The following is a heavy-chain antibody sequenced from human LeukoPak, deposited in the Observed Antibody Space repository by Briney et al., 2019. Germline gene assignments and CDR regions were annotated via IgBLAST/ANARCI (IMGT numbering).Heavy chain of an antibody. CDR2: IYYSGST. V-gene: IGHV4-39*01. D-gene: IGHD4-11*01. J-gene: IGHJ6*03. CDR1: GGSISSSSYY. CDR3: ARRARGDYSNSYYMDV. Sequence: PSETLSLTRTVSGGSISSSSYYWGWIRQPPGKGLEWIGSIYYSGSTYYNPSLKSRVTISVDTSKNQFSLKLSSVTAADTAVYYCARRARGDYSNSYYMDVWGKGTTVTVSS.